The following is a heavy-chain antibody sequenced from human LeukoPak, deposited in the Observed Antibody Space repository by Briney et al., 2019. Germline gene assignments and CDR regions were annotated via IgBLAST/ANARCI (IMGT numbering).Heavy chain of an antibody. CDR1: GGSISSSSYY. D-gene: IGHD7-27*01. V-gene: IGHV4-39*07. Sequence: SETLSLTCTVSGGSISSSSYYWGWIRQPPGKGLEWIGSIYYSGSTYYNPSLKSRVTISVDTSKNQFSLKLSSVTAADTAVYYCARDTTYGGVGNWGFRTGDWYFDLWGRGTLVTVSS. CDR2: IYYSGST. J-gene: IGHJ2*01. CDR3: ARDTTYGGVGNWGFRTGDWYFDL.